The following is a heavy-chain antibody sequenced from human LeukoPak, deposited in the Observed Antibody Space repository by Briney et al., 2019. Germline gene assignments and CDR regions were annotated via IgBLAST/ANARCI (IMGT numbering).Heavy chain of an antibody. CDR2: IYYSGST. Sequence: PGGSLRLSCAASGFTFSSYSMNWVRQAPGKGLEWIGSIYYSGSTYYNPSLKSRVTMSVDTSKNQFSLKLSSVTAADTAVYYCARDRRDGSGTDYWGQGTLVTVSS. V-gene: IGHV4-39*07. D-gene: IGHD3-10*01. J-gene: IGHJ4*02. CDR3: ARDRRDGSGTDY. CDR1: GFTFSSYS.